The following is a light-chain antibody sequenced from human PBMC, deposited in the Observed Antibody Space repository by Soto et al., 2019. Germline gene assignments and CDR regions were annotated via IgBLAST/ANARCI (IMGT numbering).Light chain of an antibody. J-gene: IGKJ5*01. CDR1: QSVSTK. Sequence: EILMTQSPATLPVSPGETATLSCRASQSVSTKLAWYQQKPGQAPRLLINDASTTATGVPARFSGWGSGTEFTLSISSVQSEDFAVYYCQQYHNWPPITFGQGTRLEIK. V-gene: IGKV3-15*01. CDR3: QQYHNWPPIT. CDR2: DAS.